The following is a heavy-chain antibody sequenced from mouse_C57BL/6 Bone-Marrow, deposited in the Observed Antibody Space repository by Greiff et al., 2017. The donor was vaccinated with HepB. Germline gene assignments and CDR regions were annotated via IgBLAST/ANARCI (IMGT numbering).Heavy chain of an antibody. CDR1: GFTFSSYG. CDR2: ISSGGSYT. J-gene: IGHJ3*01. Sequence: EVMLVESGGDLVKPGGSLKLSCAASGFTFSSYGMSWVRQTPDKRLESVATISSGGSYTYYPDSVKGRFTISRDNAKNTLYLQMSSLKSEDTAMYYCARHENGFAYWGQGTLVTVSA. V-gene: IGHV5-6*01. CDR3: ARHENGFAY.